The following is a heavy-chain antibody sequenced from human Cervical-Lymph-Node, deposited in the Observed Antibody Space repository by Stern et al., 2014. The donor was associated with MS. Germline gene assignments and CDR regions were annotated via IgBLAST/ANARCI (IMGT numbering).Heavy chain of an antibody. CDR3: AREGKMATTDY. CDR2: ISYDGGNK. Sequence: VQLVESGGGVVQPGGSLRLSCAASGFTFSTYAMHWVRQTPGKGLEWVAGISYDGGNKYYADSLRGRFTISSDNSQHTREMQLTGVMIEDSSLYYCAREGKMATTDYWGQGTLVSVSS. V-gene: IGHV3-30-3*01. CDR1: GFTFSTYA. J-gene: IGHJ4*02. D-gene: IGHD5-24*01.